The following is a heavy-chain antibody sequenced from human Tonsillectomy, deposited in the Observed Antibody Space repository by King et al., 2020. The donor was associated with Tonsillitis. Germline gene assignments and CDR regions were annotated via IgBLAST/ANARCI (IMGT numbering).Heavy chain of an antibody. J-gene: IGHJ4*02. Sequence: QLQESGPGLVKPSETLSLTCTVSGGSISSSSYYWGWIRQPPGKGLEWIGSIYYSGSSYYNPSLKSRVTISVDTSKNQFSLKLSSVTAADTAVYYCARHSPPRETYYYDSSGYSDGGYFDYWGRGTLVTVSS. D-gene: IGHD3-22*01. CDR2: IYYSGSS. V-gene: IGHV4-39*07. CDR1: GGSISSSSYY. CDR3: ARHSPPRETYYYDSSGYSDGGYFDY.